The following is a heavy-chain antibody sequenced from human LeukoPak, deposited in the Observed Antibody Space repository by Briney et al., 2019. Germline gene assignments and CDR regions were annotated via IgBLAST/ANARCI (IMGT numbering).Heavy chain of an antibody. D-gene: IGHD2-15*01. CDR2: ISGSGGST. V-gene: IGHV3-23*01. CDR3: VEDVVVVVAAKPGI. J-gene: IGHJ4*02. CDR1: GFSFSTYA. Sequence: PGGSLRLSCAASGFSFSTYAMSWVRQAPGKGLEWVSSISGSGGSTYYADAVKGRFTISRDNSKDTLFLQMNSLRAEDTAVYYCVEDVVVVVAAKPGIWGQGTRVTVSS.